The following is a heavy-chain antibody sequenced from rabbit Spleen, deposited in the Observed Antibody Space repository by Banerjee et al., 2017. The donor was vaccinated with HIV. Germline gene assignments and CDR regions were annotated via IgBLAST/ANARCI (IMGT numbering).Heavy chain of an antibody. V-gene: IGHV1S45*01. D-gene: IGHD8-1*01. J-gene: IGHJ6*01. CDR2: IAGSSSAFT. CDR1: GVSFSSSDY. CDR3: ARDTGSSFSSYGMDL. Sequence: EQLEESGGGLVKPEGSLTLTCKASGVSFSSSDYMCWVRQAPGKGLEWISCIAGSSSAFTYSATWAKGRFTCSKTSSTTVTLQMTSLTVADTATYFCARDTGSSFSSYGMDLWGQGTLVTVS.